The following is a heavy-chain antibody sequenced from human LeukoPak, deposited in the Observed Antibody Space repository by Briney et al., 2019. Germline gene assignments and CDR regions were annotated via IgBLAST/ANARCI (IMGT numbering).Heavy chain of an antibody. V-gene: IGHV3-74*01. CDR2: INPEETTI. D-gene: IGHD1-1*01. J-gene: IGHJ4*02. Sequence: GGSLRLSCAASGFVFSKYWMHWVRQAPGKGLVWVSRINPEETTINYADSVKGRFTISRDNARNTLYLQMDSLRVEDVGIYYCVRGGLEPFDYSGQGTLVSVSS. CDR3: VRGGLEPFDY. CDR1: GFVFSKYW.